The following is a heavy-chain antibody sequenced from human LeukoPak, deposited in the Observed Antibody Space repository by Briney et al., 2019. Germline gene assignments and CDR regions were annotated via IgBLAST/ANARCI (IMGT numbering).Heavy chain of an antibody. V-gene: IGHV4-39*07. CDR2: IYYSGST. CDR3: ARKFDWLLSYYYYYGMDV. Sequence: SETLSLACTVSGGSISSSSYYWGWIRQPPGKGLEWIGSIYYSGSTYYNPSLKSRVTISVDTSKNQFSLKLSSVTAADTAVYYCARKFDWLLSYYYYYGMDVWGQGTTVTVSS. CDR1: GGSISSSSYY. J-gene: IGHJ6*02. D-gene: IGHD3-9*01.